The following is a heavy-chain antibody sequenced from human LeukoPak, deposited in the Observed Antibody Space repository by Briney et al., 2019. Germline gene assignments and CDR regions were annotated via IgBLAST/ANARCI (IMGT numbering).Heavy chain of an antibody. CDR3: ARVERGVWGSYEDY. J-gene: IGHJ4*02. V-gene: IGHV4-30-4*01. CDR2: IYYSGST. Sequence: SQTLSLTCTVSGGSISSGDSYWSWIRQPPGKGLEWIGYIYYSGSTYYNPSLKSRVTISVDTSKNQFSLKLSSVTAADTAVYYCARVERGVWGSYEDYWGQGTLVTVSS. CDR1: GGSISSGDSY. D-gene: IGHD3-16*01.